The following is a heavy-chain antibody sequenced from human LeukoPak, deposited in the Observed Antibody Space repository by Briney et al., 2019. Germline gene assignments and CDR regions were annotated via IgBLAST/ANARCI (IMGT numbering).Heavy chain of an antibody. CDR2: IRYDGGNK. CDR3: AKGGVMDV. V-gene: IGHV3-30*02. Sequence: GGSLRLSCAASGFTFSSYGMHWVRQAPGKGLEWVAFIRYDGGNKYYADSVKGRFTISRDNSKNTLYLQMNSLRAEDTAVYYCAKGGVMDVWGKGTTVTISS. J-gene: IGHJ6*03. D-gene: IGHD3-10*01. CDR1: GFTFSSYG.